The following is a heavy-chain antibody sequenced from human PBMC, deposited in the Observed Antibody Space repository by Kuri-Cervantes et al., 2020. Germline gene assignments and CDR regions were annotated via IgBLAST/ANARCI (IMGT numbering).Heavy chain of an antibody. CDR1: GFTFTNYW. V-gene: IGHV3-74*01. Sequence: GESLKISCAVSGFTFTNYWMTWVRQAPGKGLVWVSRINSDGSSTSHADSVKGRFTISRDNAKNSLYLQMNSLRAEDTAVYYCARDGYCSGGSCYTGGYFDYWGQGTLVIVSS. J-gene: IGHJ4*02. CDR2: INSDGSST. D-gene: IGHD2-15*01. CDR3: ARDGYCSGGSCYTGGYFDY.